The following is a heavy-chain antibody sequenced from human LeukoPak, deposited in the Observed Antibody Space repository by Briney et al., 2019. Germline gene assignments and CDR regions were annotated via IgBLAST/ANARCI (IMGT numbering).Heavy chain of an antibody. Sequence: GASVKVSCKVSGYTLTELSMHWVRQAPGKGLEWMGGFDPEDGETIYAQKFQGRVTMTEDTSTDTAYMELSSLRSEDTAVYYCAAEYQNYDFWRKHPFVGYYYGMDVWGQGTTVTVSS. V-gene: IGHV1-24*01. CDR1: GYTLTELS. CDR2: FDPEDGET. D-gene: IGHD3-3*01. J-gene: IGHJ6*02. CDR3: AAEYQNYDFWRKHPFVGYYYGMDV.